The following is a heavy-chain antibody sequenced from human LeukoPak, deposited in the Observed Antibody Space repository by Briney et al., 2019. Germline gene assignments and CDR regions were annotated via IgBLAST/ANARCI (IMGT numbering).Heavy chain of an antibody. D-gene: IGHD6-19*01. CDR3: ARDPGYSSGWFDY. J-gene: IGHJ4*02. Sequence: SQTLSLTCAVSGGSISSGGYSWSWIRQPPGKGLEWIGYIYHSGSTYYNPSLKSRVTISVDMSKNQFSLKLSSVTAADTAVYYCARDPGYSSGWFDYWGQGTLVTVSS. CDR2: IYHSGST. CDR1: GGSISSGGYS. V-gene: IGHV4-30-2*01.